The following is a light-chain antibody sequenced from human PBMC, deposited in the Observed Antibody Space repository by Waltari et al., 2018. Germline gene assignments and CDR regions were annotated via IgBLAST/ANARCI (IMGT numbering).Light chain of an antibody. CDR1: SLRQNF. CDR3: NSRDITGQHWV. J-gene: IGLJ3*02. Sequence: SSDLTQDPAVSVALGQTVRITCQGDSLRQNFASWYQQKPGQAPVLVIFGVGNRPSGIPDRLSGSNSGQTALWTITGAQAADEADYYCNSRDITGQHWVFGGGTRLTVL. CDR2: GVG. V-gene: IGLV3-19*01.